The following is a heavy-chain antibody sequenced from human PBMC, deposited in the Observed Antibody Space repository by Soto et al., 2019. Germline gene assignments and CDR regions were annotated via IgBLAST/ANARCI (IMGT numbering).Heavy chain of an antibody. CDR3: ARQGYYDSSGLDY. Sequence: PSETLSLTCTVSGGSISSSSYYWGWIRQPPGKGLEWIGSIYYSGSTYYNPSLKSRVTISVDTSKNQFSLKLSSVTAADTAVYYCARQGYYDSSGLDYWGQGTLVT. D-gene: IGHD3-22*01. CDR2: IYYSGST. CDR1: GGSISSSSYY. V-gene: IGHV4-39*01. J-gene: IGHJ4*02.